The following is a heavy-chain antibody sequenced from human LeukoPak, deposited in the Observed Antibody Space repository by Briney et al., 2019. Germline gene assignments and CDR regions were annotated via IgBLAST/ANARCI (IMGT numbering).Heavy chain of an antibody. J-gene: IGHJ4*02. CDR1: GDSISSYY. CDR2: IYASGSS. CDR3: ARDRDTYGYPAY. D-gene: IGHD5-18*01. Sequence: SETLSHTCTVSGDSISSYYWIWIRQPAGKGLEYIGRIYASGSSSYNPSLKSRVSMSVDTSQNQFSLRLSSVTAADTAVYYCARDRDTYGYPAYWGQAALVTVSS. V-gene: IGHV4-4*07.